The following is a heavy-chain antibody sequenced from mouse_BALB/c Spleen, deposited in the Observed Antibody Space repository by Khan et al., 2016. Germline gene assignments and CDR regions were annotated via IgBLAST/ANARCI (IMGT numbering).Heavy chain of an antibody. CDR1: GYTFTDYA. CDR2: ISTYYGDA. V-gene: IGHV1S137*01. CDR3: ARDGDDY. Sequence: QVRLQQSGAELVRPGVSVKISCKGSGYTFTDYAMHWLKQSHATSLGWIGVISTYYGDASYNQKFKGKATMTVDKSSSTAYMELARLTSEDSAIYYCARDGDDYWGQGTTLTVSS. J-gene: IGHJ2*01.